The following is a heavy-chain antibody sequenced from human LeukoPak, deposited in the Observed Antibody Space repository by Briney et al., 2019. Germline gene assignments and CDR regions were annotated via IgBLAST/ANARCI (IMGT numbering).Heavy chain of an antibody. D-gene: IGHD4-11*01. Sequence: GGSLRLSCAASGFTFSTYNMNWVRQAPGKGLEWVSYITTSSSTIYYADSAKGRFTISRDNAKKSLYLQMSSLRDEDTAVYYCARDDSNYVSSPHTFDYWGQGTLVTVSS. V-gene: IGHV3-48*02. CDR2: ITTSSSTI. CDR3: ARDDSNYVSSPHTFDY. CDR1: GFTFSTYN. J-gene: IGHJ4*02.